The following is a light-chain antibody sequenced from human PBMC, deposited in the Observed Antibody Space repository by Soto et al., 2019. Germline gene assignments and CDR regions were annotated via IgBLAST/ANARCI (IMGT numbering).Light chain of an antibody. CDR2: DNN. CDR1: RSNIGSNY. J-gene: IGLJ3*02. Sequence: QAVVTQPPSVSATPGQTVTISCSGSRSNIGSNYVSWYQQVPGTAPKLLIYDNNKRPSGIPDRFSGSESGTSATLGITGLQTGDEADYYCGTWDNSLSAVVFGGGTKLTVL. CDR3: GTWDNSLSAVV. V-gene: IGLV1-51*01.